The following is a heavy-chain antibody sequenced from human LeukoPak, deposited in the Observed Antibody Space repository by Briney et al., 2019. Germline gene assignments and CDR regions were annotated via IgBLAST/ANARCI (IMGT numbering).Heavy chain of an antibody. CDR3: ARGPTLTADY. CDR1: GGSVNNYY. D-gene: IGHD5-18*01. Sequence: SETLSLTCTVSGGSVNNYYWNWIRQSPGKGLEWIGYISSSGTTNYNPSLKSRVTMSVDTSKNQFSLKLSSVTAADTAVYYCARGPTLTADYWGQGTLVTVSS. CDR2: ISSSGTT. V-gene: IGHV4-59*02. J-gene: IGHJ4*02.